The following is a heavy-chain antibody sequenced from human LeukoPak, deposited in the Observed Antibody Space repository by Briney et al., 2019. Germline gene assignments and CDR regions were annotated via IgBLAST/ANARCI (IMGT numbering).Heavy chain of an antibody. Sequence: GGSLRLSCAASGFTFINYWMHWVRQAPGKGLLWVSRINGDGSTISYADSVKGRFTISRENAKNTLYLQMNSLRAEDTAVYYCAKEAAAADFDYWGQGTLVTVSP. CDR3: AKEAAAADFDY. CDR1: GFTFINYW. J-gene: IGHJ4*02. V-gene: IGHV3-74*01. D-gene: IGHD6-13*01. CDR2: INGDGSTI.